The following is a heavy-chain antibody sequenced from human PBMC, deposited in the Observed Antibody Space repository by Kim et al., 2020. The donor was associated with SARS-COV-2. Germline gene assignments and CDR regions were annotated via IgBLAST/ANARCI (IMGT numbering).Heavy chain of an antibody. CDR2: IIPIFGTA. CDR3: ARDPEGYSYGYG. Sequence: SVKVSCKASGGTFSSYAISWVRQAPGQGLEWMGGIIPIFGTANYAQKFQGRVTITADESTSTAYMELSSLRSEDTAVYYCARDPEGYSYGYGWGQGTLVTVSS. J-gene: IGHJ4*02. D-gene: IGHD5-18*01. V-gene: IGHV1-69*13. CDR1: GGTFSSYA.